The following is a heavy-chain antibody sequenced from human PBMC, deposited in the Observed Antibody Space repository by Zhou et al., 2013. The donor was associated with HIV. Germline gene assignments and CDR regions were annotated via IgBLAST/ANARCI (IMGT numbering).Heavy chain of an antibody. CDR1: GGTFSSYA. D-gene: IGHD4-17*01. V-gene: IGHV1-69*04. Sequence: QVQLVQSGAEVKKPGSSVKVSCKASGGTFSSYAISWVRQAPGQGLEWMGRIIPILGIANYAQKFQGRVTITADKSTSTAYMELSSLRSEDTAVYYCASIAGYGGPHAFDIWGQGTMVTVSS. J-gene: IGHJ3*02. CDR3: ASIAGYGGPHAFDI. CDR2: IIPILGIA.